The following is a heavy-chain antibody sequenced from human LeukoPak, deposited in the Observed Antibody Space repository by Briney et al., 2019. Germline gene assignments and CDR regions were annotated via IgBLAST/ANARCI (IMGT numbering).Heavy chain of an antibody. CDR3: ARLLQGVAGTWGY. Sequence: GESLKISCKGSGYSFTNYWIGWVRQMPGKGLEWMGMIYPGDSDTRYSPSFQGQITISVDKSISIAYLQWSSLKASDTAMYYCARLLQGVAGTWGYWGQGTLVTVSS. CDR1: GYSFTNYW. J-gene: IGHJ4*02. CDR2: IYPGDSDT. V-gene: IGHV5-51*01. D-gene: IGHD6-19*01.